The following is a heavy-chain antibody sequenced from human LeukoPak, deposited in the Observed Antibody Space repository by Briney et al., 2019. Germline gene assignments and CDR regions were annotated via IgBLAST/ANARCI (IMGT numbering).Heavy chain of an antibody. CDR3: ARARHVLRFLEWSSDWFDP. D-gene: IGHD3-3*01. Sequence: SETLSLTCTVSGGSISSSSYYWGWIRQPPGKGLEWIGRIYTSGSTNYNPSLKSRVTISVDTSKNQFSLKLSSVTAADTAVYYCARARHVLRFLEWSSDWFDPWGQGTLVTVSS. J-gene: IGHJ5*02. CDR1: GGSISSSSYY. V-gene: IGHV4-61*02. CDR2: IYTSGST.